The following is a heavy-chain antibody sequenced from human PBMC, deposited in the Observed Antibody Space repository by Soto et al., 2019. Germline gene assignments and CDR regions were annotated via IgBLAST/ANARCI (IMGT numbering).Heavy chain of an antibody. Sequence: GESLKISCKGSGYNFAIYWIAWVRQTPGKGLEWMGVIYPGNSDTRYSPSFQGQVTISVDKSISTAYLQWSSLKASDTAVYFCARQDGDGLYYFDYWGQGTLVTVSS. CDR1: GYNFAIYW. J-gene: IGHJ4*02. V-gene: IGHV5-51*01. D-gene: IGHD4-17*01. CDR3: ARQDGDGLYYFDY. CDR2: IYPGNSDT.